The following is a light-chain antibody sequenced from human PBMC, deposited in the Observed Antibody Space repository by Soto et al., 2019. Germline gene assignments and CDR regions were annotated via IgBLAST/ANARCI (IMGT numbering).Light chain of an antibody. CDR1: QSVSRY. J-gene: IGKJ5*01. CDR2: GAS. Sequence: EIVLTQSPATLSLSPGERATLSCRASQSVSRYLAWYQQKPGQAPRLLIYGASSRATGIPDRFSGSGSGTDFTLTISRLEPEDFAVYYCQQYGGTPPITFGQGTRLEIK. V-gene: IGKV3-20*01. CDR3: QQYGGTPPIT.